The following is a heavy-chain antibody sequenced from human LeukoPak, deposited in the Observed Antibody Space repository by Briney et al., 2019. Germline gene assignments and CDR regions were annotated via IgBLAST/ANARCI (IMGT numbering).Heavy chain of an antibody. Sequence: GESLKISCKGSGYSFTSYWIGWVRQMPGKGLEWMGIIYPGDSDTRYSPSFQGQVTISADKSISTAYLQWSSLKASDTAMYYCARHHSVGMVATWVDYWGQGTLVTVSS. V-gene: IGHV5-51*01. J-gene: IGHJ4*02. D-gene: IGHD5-12*01. CDR1: GYSFTSYW. CDR3: ARHHSVGMVATWVDY. CDR2: IYPGDSDT.